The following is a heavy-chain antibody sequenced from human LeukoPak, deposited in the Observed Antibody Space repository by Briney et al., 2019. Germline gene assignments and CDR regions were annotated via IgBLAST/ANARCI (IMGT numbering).Heavy chain of an antibody. CDR1: GYTFPNYW. J-gene: IGHJ4*02. CDR2: IYPGDSNT. CDR3: ARFAYGSDYFPGHY. V-gene: IGHV5-51*01. Sequence: KVSCKGSGYTFPNYWIGWVRQMPGKGLEGMGIIYPGDSNTRYSPSFQGQVTISADKSISTAYLQWSSLKASDTAMYYCARFAYGSDYFPGHYWGQGTLVTVSS. D-gene: IGHD3-22*01.